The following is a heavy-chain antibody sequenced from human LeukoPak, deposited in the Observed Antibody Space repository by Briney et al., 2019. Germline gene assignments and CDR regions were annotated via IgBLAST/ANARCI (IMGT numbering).Heavy chain of an antibody. CDR3: TGGYKTASFD. CDR2: INTDGSTT. CDR1: GFTFSRNW. Sequence: GGSLRLSCVASGFTFSRNWLHWVRQVPGKGLVWVSRINTDGSTTNYADSVKGRFTISRDNTKNTLYLQMSSLRAEDSAVYFCTGGYKTASFDWGQGTRITVAS. V-gene: IGHV3-74*01. D-gene: IGHD5-18*01. J-gene: IGHJ4*02.